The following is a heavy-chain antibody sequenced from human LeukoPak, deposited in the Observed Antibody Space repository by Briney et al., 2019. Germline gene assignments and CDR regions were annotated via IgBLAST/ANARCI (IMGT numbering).Heavy chain of an antibody. CDR3: AKTAWIAAAGTGSDY. J-gene: IGHJ4*02. V-gene: IGHV3-23*01. CDR1: GLTVSSNY. CDR2: ISGSGGST. Sequence: GGSLRLSCAASGLTVSSNYMSWVRQAPGKGLEWVSAISGSGGSTYYADSVKGRFTISRDNSKNTLYLQMNSLRAEDTAVYYCAKTAWIAAAGTGSDYWGQGTLVTVSS. D-gene: IGHD6-13*01.